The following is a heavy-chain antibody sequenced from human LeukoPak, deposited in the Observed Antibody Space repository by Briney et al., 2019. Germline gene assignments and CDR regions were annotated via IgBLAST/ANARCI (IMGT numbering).Heavy chain of an antibody. CDR2: IYSGVST. CDR3: ARDVNDFWSGYLGY. J-gene: IGHJ4*02. CDR1: GFTVSSNY. Sequence: GGSLRLSCAASGFTVSSNYMSWVRQAPGKGLEWVSVIYSGVSTYYADSVKGRFTISRDNSKNTLYLQMNSLRAEDTAVYYCARDVNDFWSGYLGYWGPGTLVTVSS. V-gene: IGHV3-53*01. D-gene: IGHD3-3*01.